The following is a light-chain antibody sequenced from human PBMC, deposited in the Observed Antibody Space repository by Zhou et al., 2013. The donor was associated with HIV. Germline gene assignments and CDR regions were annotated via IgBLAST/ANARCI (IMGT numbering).Light chain of an antibody. CDR2: SAS. J-gene: IGKJ1*01. CDR3: LQHNSLPQT. Sequence: AIRMTQSPSSLSASTGDRVTITCRASQGISSYLAWYQQKPGKAPKRLIYSASSLQSGVPSRFSGSGSGTEFTLTIGSLQLEDFATYYCLQHNSLPQTFGQGTKVEIK. V-gene: IGKV1-8*01. CDR1: QGISSY.